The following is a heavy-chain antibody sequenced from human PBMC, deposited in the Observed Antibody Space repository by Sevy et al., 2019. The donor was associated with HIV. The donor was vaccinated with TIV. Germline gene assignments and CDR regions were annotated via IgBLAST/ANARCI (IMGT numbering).Heavy chain of an antibody. V-gene: IGHV3-43*01. CDR3: ARGRPFDALDI. Sequence: GGSLRLSCAASGFSFDDYTMHWVRQVPGKGLEWVSLINWDGGSIYYKDSVKGRFTISRDNGKNTLYLQMNSLRTEDTALYYCARGRPFDALDIWGQGTMVTVSS. CDR1: GFSFDDYT. CDR2: INWDGGSI. J-gene: IGHJ3*02.